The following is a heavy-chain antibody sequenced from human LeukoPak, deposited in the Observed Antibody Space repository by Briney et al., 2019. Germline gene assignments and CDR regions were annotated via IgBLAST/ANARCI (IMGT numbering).Heavy chain of an antibody. V-gene: IGHV3-21*01. D-gene: IGHD1-26*01. CDR1: GFTFSSYS. Sequence: GGSLRLSCAVSGFTFSSYSMNWVRQAPGKGLEWVSSISSSSSYIYYADSVKGRFTISRDNAKNSLYLQMNSLRAEDTAVYYCARDDIGSYYYFDYWGQGTLVTVSS. CDR3: ARDDIGSYYYFDY. J-gene: IGHJ4*02. CDR2: ISSSSSYI.